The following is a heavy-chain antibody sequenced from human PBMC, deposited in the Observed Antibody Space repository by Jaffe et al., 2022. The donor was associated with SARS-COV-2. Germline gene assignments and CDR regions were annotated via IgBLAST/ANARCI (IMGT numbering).Heavy chain of an antibody. J-gene: IGHJ5*02. CDR1: GGSFDSNNYH. CDR2: IYYSGST. CDR3: ARRIVSFVRGVLGRNRPKTVWFDP. D-gene: IGHD3-10*01. Sequence: QLQLQESGPGLVKPSETLSLTCTVSGGSFDSNNYHWAWIRQPPGKGLEWIGSIYYSGSTFYNPSLESRVTISVDTSRNQLSLNLRSVTAADTAVYYCARRIVSFVRGVLGRNRPKTVWFDPWGQGTLVTVSS. V-gene: IGHV4-39*01.